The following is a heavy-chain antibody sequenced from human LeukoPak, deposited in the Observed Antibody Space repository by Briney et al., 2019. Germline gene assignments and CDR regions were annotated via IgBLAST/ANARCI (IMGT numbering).Heavy chain of an antibody. V-gene: IGHV3-23*01. D-gene: IGHD3-22*01. CDR3: ARRGITMLIVAGFDY. CDR2: ISGSGGST. Sequence: GGSLRLSCAASGFTFSSYAMSWVRQAPGKGLEWVSAISGSGGSTYYADSVKGRFTISRDNAKNSVYLQMNSLRPEDTAFYYCARRGITMLIVAGFDYWGQGTLVTVSS. CDR1: GFTFSSYA. J-gene: IGHJ4*02.